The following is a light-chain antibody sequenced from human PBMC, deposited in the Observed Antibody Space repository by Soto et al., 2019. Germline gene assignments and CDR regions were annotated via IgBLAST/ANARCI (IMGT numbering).Light chain of an antibody. Sequence: ELVLTQSPGTLSLSPGERATLSCRASQSVSGNSLAWYRQKRGQAPRLIIYDVSTRATGIPDRFSGSGSGTDFTLTISRLEPEDFALFFCQHYGGSLWTFGQGTRVEIK. CDR2: DVS. CDR3: QHYGGSLWT. CDR1: QSVSGNS. V-gene: IGKV3-20*01. J-gene: IGKJ1*01.